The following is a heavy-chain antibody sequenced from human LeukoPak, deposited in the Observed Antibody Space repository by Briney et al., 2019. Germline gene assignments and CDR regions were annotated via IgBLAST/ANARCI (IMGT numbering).Heavy chain of an antibody. Sequence: ASVKVSCKVSGYTLTELSMHWVRQAPGKGFEWMGGFDPEDGETIYAQKFQGRVTMTEDTSTDTAYMELSSLRSEDTAVYYCATDNYYGSGSYYRAFDYWGQGTLVTVSS. D-gene: IGHD3-10*01. CDR3: ATDNYYGSGSYYRAFDY. CDR1: GYTLTELS. J-gene: IGHJ4*02. V-gene: IGHV1-24*01. CDR2: FDPEDGET.